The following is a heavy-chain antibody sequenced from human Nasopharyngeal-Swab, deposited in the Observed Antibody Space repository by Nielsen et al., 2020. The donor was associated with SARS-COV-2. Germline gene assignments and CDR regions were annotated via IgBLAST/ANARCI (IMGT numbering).Heavy chain of an antibody. J-gene: IGHJ5*02. Sequence: VRQMPGKGLEWIGYIYYSGSTYYNPSLKSRVTISVDTSKNQFSLKLSSVTAADTAVYYCARAVGVDYYDSSGYYPPSWFDPWGQGTLVTVSS. D-gene: IGHD3-22*01. CDR2: IYYSGST. V-gene: IGHV4-30-4*01. CDR3: ARAVGVDYYDSSGYYPPSWFDP.